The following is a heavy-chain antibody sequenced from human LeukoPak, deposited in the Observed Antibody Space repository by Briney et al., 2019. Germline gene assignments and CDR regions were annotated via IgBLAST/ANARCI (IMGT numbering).Heavy chain of an antibody. J-gene: IGHJ4*02. Sequence: ASVTVSCKASGGTFSSYAISWVRQAPGQGLEWMGGIIPIFGTANYAQKFQGRVTITTDESTSTAYMELSSLRSEDTAVYYCARDRGTEADRNFDYWGQGTLVTVSS. V-gene: IGHV1-69*05. CDR2: IIPIFGTA. CDR3: ARDRGTEADRNFDY. D-gene: IGHD2-15*01. CDR1: GGTFSSYA.